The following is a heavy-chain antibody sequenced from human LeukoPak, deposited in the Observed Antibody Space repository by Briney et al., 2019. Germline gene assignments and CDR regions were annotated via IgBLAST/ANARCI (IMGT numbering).Heavy chain of an antibody. CDR1: GASFSGYG. CDR3: ARGLWGWLPRTGYFDY. V-gene: IGHV4-34*01. Sequence: PTETLSLTCAVYGASFSGYGWSWVRQPPGKGLEWVGEINHSGSTNYNPSLKSRVTISVDTSKNQFSLKLSSVTAADTAVYYCARGLWGWLPRTGYFDYWGQGTLVTVSS. CDR2: INHSGST. D-gene: IGHD5-24*01. J-gene: IGHJ4*02.